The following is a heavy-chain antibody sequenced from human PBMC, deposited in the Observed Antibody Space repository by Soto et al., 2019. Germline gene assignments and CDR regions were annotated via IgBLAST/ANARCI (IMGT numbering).Heavy chain of an antibody. J-gene: IGHJ4*02. CDR1: GFIFRSYG. D-gene: IGHD2-2*01. CDR2: VWYDGSNK. V-gene: IGHV3-33*03. Sequence: QALLVESGGGVVQPGTSLRLSCATSGFIFRSYGMHWVRQAPGKGLEWVAVVWYDGSNKEYGESVKGRFTISRDNSKNSLYLQMNNLRADDTAVYYCASLRYFTSTSSTCPFESWGQGTLVTVSS. CDR3: ASLRYFTSTSSTCPFES.